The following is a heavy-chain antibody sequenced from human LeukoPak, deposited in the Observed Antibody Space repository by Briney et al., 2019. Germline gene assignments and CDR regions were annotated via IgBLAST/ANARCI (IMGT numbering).Heavy chain of an antibody. CDR3: AMYCTNGVCPAGLDY. CDR1: GVSFSGYY. D-gene: IGHD2-8*01. CDR2: INHSGST. Sequence: KPSETLSLTCAVYGVSFSGYYWSWIRQPPGKGLEWIGEINHSGSTNYNPSLKSRVTISVDTSKNQFSLKLSSVTAADTAVYYCAMYCTNGVCPAGLDYWGQGTQVTVSS. J-gene: IGHJ4*02. V-gene: IGHV4-34*01.